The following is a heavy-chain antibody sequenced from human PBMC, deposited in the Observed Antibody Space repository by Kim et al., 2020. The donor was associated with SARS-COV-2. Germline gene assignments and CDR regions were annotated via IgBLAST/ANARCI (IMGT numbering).Heavy chain of an antibody. V-gene: IGHV3-48*02. CDR2: ISSSSSTI. D-gene: IGHD6-19*01. Sequence: GGSLRLSCAASGFTFSSYSMNWVRQAPGKGLEWVSYISSSSSTIYYADSVKGRFTISRDNAKNSLYLQMNSLRDEDTAVYYCARYSSGWYPLYFDYWGQGTLVTVSS. CDR1: GFTFSSYS. J-gene: IGHJ4*02. CDR3: ARYSSGWYPLYFDY.